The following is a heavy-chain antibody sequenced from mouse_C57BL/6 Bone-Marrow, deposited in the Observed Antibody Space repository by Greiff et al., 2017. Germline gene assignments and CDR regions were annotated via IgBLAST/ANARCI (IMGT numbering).Heavy chain of an antibody. CDR3: ARNYGSSYCDD. J-gene: IGHJ2*01. Sequence: VQLKESGAELVKPGASVKLSCTASGFNIKDYYMHWVKQRTEQGLEWIGRIDPEDGATKYAPKFQGKATIPADTSSNTAYLQLSSLTSEDTAVYYCARNYGSSYCDDWGQGTTLTVSS. V-gene: IGHV14-2*01. CDR1: GFNIKDYY. D-gene: IGHD1-1*01. CDR2: IDPEDGAT.